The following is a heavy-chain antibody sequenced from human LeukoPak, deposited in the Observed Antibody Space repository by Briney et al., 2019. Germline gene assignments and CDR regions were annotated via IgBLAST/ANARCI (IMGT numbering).Heavy chain of an antibody. CDR1: GYIFTSYW. J-gene: IGHJ6*02. V-gene: IGHV5-51*01. Sequence: GESLKISCKGSGYIFTSYWIGWVRQMPGKGLGWMGIIYPGDSDTRYSPSFQGQVTISADKSITTAYLRWSSLKASDTAMYYCARHIDYGDYDYYGMDVWGQGTTVTVSS. CDR2: IYPGDSDT. D-gene: IGHD4-17*01. CDR3: ARHIDYGDYDYYGMDV.